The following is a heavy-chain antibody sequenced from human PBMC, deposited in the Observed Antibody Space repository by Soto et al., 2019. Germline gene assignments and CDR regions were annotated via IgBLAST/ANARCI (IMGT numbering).Heavy chain of an antibody. CDR2: TYYRSKWYN. J-gene: IGHJ4*02. D-gene: IGHD6-13*01. V-gene: IGHV6-1*01. CDR3: ARGSTAAAANLAFDY. CDR1: GDSVSSNSAA. Sequence: SQTLSLTCAISGDSVSSNSAAWNWIRQSPSRGLEWLGRTYYRSKWYNDYAVSVKSRISINPDTSKNQFSLQLNSVTPEDTAVYYCARGSTAAAANLAFDYWGQGTLVTSPQ.